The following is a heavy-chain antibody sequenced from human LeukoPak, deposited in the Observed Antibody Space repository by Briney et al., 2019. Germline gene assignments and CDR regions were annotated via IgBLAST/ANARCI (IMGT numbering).Heavy chain of an antibody. J-gene: IGHJ4*02. CDR3: ARDV. CDR1: GFTFSSYA. CDR2: ISYDGSNK. Sequence: GGSLRLSCAASGFTFSSYAMHWVRQAPGEGLEWVAVISYDGSNKYYADSVKGRFTISRDNSKNTLYLQMNSLRAEDTAVYYCARDVWGQGTLVTVSS. V-gene: IGHV3-30-3*01.